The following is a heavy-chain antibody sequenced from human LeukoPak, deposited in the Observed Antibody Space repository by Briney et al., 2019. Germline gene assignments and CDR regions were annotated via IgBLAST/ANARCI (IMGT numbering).Heavy chain of an antibody. CDR3: AREGDILTGYDY. CDR1: GFALSSHW. J-gene: IGHJ4*02. V-gene: IGHV3-30*03. Sequence: GGSLRLSCAASGFALSSHWMTWVRQAPGKGLEWVAVISYDGSNKYYADSVKGRFTISRDNPKNTLYLQMNSLRAEDTAVYYCAREGDILTGYDYWGQGTLVTVSS. D-gene: IGHD3-9*01. CDR2: ISYDGSNK.